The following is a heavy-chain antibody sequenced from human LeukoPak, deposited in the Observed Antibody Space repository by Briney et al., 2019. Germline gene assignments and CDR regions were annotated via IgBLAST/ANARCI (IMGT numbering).Heavy chain of an antibody. D-gene: IGHD1-26*01. Sequence: SLRLSCAASGFTFSRYGMHRVRQAPGKGVEWAAVISYDGSNKYYADSVKGRFTISRDNSKNTLYLQMNSLRSEDTAVYYCARDNSQWELTSLYYYYGMDVWGQGTTVTVSS. J-gene: IGHJ6*02. CDR2: ISYDGSNK. CDR1: GFTFSRYG. CDR3: ARDNSQWELTSLYYYYGMDV. V-gene: IGHV3-30*03.